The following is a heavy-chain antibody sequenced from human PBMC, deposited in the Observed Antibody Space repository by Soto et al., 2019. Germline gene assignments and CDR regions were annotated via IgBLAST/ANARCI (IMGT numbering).Heavy chain of an antibody. CDR3: ARHGDSAFTIFGVVIDNWFDP. D-gene: IGHD3-3*01. J-gene: IGHJ5*02. CDR2: IYYSGST. V-gene: IGHV4-39*01. CDR1: GGSISSSSYY. Sequence: PSETLSLTCTVSGGSISSSSYYWGWIRQPPGKGLEWIRSIYYSGSTYYNPSLKSRVTISVDTSKNQFSLKLSSVTAADTAVYYCARHGDSAFTIFGVVIDNWFDPWGQGTLVTVSS.